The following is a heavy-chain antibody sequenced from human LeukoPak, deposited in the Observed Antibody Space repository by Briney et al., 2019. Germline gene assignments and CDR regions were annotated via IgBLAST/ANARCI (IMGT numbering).Heavy chain of an antibody. V-gene: IGHV4-59*01. CDR2: LYYSGST. CDR3: ARGRYGDYGFDY. D-gene: IGHD4-17*01. CDR1: AVSISNYY. Sequence: SETLSLTCTVAAVSISNYYWSWIRQPPGKELEWIGYLYYSGSTSYNPSFKSRVTMSEDTSKNQFPLKLNSMTAADTAVYFCARGRYGDYGFDYWGQGTLVTVSS. J-gene: IGHJ4*02.